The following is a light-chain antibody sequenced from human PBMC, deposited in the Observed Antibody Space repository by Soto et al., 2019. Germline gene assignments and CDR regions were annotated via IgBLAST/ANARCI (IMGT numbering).Light chain of an antibody. CDR3: AAWDDSLSGVV. V-gene: IGLV1-47*01. J-gene: IGLJ3*02. CDR2: RNN. CDR1: SSNIGTYY. Sequence: QSVLTQPPSASGAPGQRVTISCSGSSSNIGTYYIYWYQHLPGTAPKLLIYRNNQRPSGVPDRFSGSKSGTSVSLAISGLRSEDEAEYYCAAWDDSLSGVVFGGGTKLTVL.